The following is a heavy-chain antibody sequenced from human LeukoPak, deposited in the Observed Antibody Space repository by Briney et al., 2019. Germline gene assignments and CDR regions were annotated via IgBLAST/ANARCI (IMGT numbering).Heavy chain of an antibody. CDR1: GGSFSGYY. J-gene: IGHJ4*02. CDR2: INHSGST. D-gene: IGHD3-16*01. CDR3: ARGPSRGGLITLFDY. Sequence: PSETLSLTCAVYGGSFSGYYWSRIRQPPGKGPEWIGEINHSGSTNYNPSLKSRVTISVDTSKNQFSLKLSSVTAADTAVYYCARGPSRGGLITLFDYWGQGTLVTVSS. V-gene: IGHV4-34*01.